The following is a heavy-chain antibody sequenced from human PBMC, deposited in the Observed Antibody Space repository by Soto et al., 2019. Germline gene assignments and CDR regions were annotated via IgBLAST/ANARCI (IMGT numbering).Heavy chain of an antibody. CDR2: IIPIFGTA. D-gene: IGHD2-21*02. CDR1: GGTFSSYA. J-gene: IGHJ3*02. Sequence: QVQLVQSGAEVKKPGSSVKVSCKASGGTFSSYAISWVRQAPGQGLEWMGGIIPIFGTANYAQKFQGRVTITADESTSTAYMELSSLRSEDTAVYYCARALAYCGCDCYFDAFDIWGQGTMVTVSS. V-gene: IGHV1-69*01. CDR3: ARALAYCGCDCYFDAFDI.